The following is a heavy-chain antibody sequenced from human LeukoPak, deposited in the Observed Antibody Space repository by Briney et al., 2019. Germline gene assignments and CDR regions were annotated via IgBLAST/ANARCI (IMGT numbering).Heavy chain of an antibody. D-gene: IGHD2-21*02. V-gene: IGHV3-21*01. J-gene: IGHJ5*02. Sequence: GGSLRLSCAASGFTFSSYSMNWLRQAPGKGLEWVSSISSSSSYIYYADSVKGRFTISRDNAKNSLYLQMNSLRAEDTAVYYCARAEKNDPGVTATWGQGTLVTVSS. CDR3: ARAEKNDPGVTAT. CDR2: ISSSSSYI. CDR1: GFTFSSYS.